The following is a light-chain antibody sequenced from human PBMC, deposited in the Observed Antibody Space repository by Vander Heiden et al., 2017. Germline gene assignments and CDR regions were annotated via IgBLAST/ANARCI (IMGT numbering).Light chain of an antibody. Sequence: EIVLTQSPGTLSLSPGDRATLSCRASQSVSSSYLAWYQQKPGQAPRLLIYDASSRATGIPDRFSGSGSGTDFTLTISRLEPEDVAVYYCQQYGNSPPWTFGQGTKVEVK. J-gene: IGKJ1*01. V-gene: IGKV3-20*01. CDR1: QSVSSSY. CDR2: DAS. CDR3: QQYGNSPPWT.